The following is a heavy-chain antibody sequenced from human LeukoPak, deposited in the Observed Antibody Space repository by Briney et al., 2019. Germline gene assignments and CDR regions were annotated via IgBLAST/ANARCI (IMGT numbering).Heavy chain of an antibody. CDR3: ARDLPEGNGAITMLRGVRLHRLTYFDY. CDR2: TYYRSKWYN. J-gene: IGHJ4*02. Sequence: SQTLSLTCAISGDSVSSNSAAWNWIRQSSSRGLEWLGRTYYRSKWYNDYAVSVKSRITINPDTSKNQFSLKLSSVTAADTAVYYCARDLPEGNGAITMLRGVRLHRLTYFDYWGQGTLVTVSS. D-gene: IGHD3-10*01. CDR1: GDSVSSNSAA. V-gene: IGHV6-1*01.